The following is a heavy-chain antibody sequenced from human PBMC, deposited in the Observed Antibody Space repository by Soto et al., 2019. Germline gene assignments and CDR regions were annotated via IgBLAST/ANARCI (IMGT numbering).Heavy chain of an antibody. Sequence: PGGSLRLSCAASGFTVSNNYLSWVRQAPGKGLEWVSVIYSDGRTYYADSVKGRFTISRDHSKNTLYLQMNSLRAEDTAVYYCVVRHSSAYYVYWGQGTLVTVSS. J-gene: IGHJ4*02. V-gene: IGHV3-66*01. D-gene: IGHD3-22*01. CDR2: IYSDGRT. CDR3: VVRHSSAYYVY. CDR1: GFTVSNNY.